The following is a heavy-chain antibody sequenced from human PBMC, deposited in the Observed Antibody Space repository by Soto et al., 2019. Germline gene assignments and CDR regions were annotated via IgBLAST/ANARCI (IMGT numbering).Heavy chain of an antibody. CDR2: IYSGGST. J-gene: IGHJ4*02. Sequence: EVQLVESGGGLIQPGGSLRLSCAASGFTVSSNYMSWVRQAPGKGLEWVSVIYSGGSTYYADSVKGRFTISRDNSKNTLYLQRNSLRAEDTAVYYCARSYYDSGGGFDYWGQGTLVTVSS. D-gene: IGHD1-26*01. CDR1: GFTVSSNY. V-gene: IGHV3-53*01. CDR3: ARSYYDSGGGFDY.